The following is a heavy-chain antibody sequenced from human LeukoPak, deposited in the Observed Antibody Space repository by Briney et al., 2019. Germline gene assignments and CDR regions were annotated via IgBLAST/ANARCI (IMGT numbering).Heavy chain of an antibody. J-gene: IGHJ5*02. CDR1: GFTFSSYG. CDR2: IWYDGSNK. Sequence: PGGSLRLSCAASGFTFSSYGMHWVRQAPGKGLEWVAVIWYDGSNKYYADSVRGRFTISRDNSKNTLYLQMNSLRAKDTAVYYCARDGGYYGDYPINWFDPWGQGTLVTVSS. CDR3: ARDGGYYGDYPINWFDP. V-gene: IGHV3-33*01. D-gene: IGHD4-17*01.